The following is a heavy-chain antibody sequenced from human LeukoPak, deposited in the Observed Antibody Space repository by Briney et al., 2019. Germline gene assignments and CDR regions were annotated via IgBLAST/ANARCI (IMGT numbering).Heavy chain of an antibody. J-gene: IGHJ4*02. D-gene: IGHD6-13*01. CDR1: GFTFANYA. CDR3: ARERGSSWGYYFDY. V-gene: IGHV3-9*01. Sequence: GGSLRLSCAASGFTFANYAMHWVRQVPGKGLEWVSGISWNSGSIGYADSVKGRFTISRDNAKNSLYLQMNSLRAEDTAVYYCARERGSSWGYYFDYWGQGTLVTVSS. CDR2: ISWNSGSI.